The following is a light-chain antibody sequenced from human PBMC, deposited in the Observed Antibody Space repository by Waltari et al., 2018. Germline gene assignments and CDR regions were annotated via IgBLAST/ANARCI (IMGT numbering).Light chain of an antibody. J-gene: IGKJ2*01. CDR3: EHYFSTPPYT. Sequence: DIQMTQSPSSLSASVGDRVTITCRASQGISNSLAWYQQKPGKAPKLLLDASSTLESGVPSRFSGSGSGTDYTLTISSLQPEDFATYYCEHYFSTPPYTFGQGTKLEI. CDR1: QGISNS. V-gene: IGKV1-NL1*01. CDR2: ASS.